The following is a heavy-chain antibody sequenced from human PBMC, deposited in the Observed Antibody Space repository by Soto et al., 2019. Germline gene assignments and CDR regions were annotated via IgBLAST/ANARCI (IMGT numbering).Heavy chain of an antibody. D-gene: IGHD2-15*01. CDR2: IYHSGTA. CDR3: ARGKYCSGGSCERFDP. Sequence: QVQLHESGPGLVQPSETLSLTCTVSDGSISTYFWTWIRQPPGKGLEWIGHIYHSGTADYNPSLKSRVAMSVDTSKNQFSLNLTSVTAADTATYYCARGKYCSGGSCERFDPWGQGALVTVSS. CDR1: DGSISTYF. V-gene: IGHV4-59*01. J-gene: IGHJ5*02.